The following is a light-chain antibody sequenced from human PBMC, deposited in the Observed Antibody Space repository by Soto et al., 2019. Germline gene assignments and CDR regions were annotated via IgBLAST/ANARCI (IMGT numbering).Light chain of an antibody. J-gene: IGKJ5*01. CDR2: AAS. Sequence: DIPTTQSLSSLSASVEDRVTIPCRASQSISSYLNWYQQKPGKAPKLLIYAASSLQSGVPSRFSGSGSGTDFTLTISSLQPEDFATYYCQQSYSTPQVTFGQGTRLEIK. CDR1: QSISSY. CDR3: QQSYSTPQVT. V-gene: IGKV1-39*01.